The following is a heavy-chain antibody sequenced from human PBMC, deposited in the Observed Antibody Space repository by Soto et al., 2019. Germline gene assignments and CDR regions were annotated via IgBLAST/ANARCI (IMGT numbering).Heavy chain of an antibody. CDR3: AREHIEAGSPDAFDI. J-gene: IGHJ3*02. V-gene: IGHV5-51*01. CDR2: IYPGDPET. D-gene: IGHD6-13*01. CDR1: GYRLTPYW. Sequence: PGESVKSFCKGSGYRLTPYWSAWVRPMNGKGLEWMGIIYPGDPETRYTPSFQGQVTISADKSISTAYLHWSTLKASDTAMYYCAREHIEAGSPDAFDIWGQGTMVTVSS.